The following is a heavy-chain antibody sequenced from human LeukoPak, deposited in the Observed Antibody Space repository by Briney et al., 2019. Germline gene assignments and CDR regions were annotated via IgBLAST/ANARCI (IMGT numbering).Heavy chain of an antibody. CDR1: GGSISGYY. V-gene: IGHV4-59*01. CDR2: IYYSGNN. J-gene: IGHJ4*02. D-gene: IGHD6-19*01. CDR3: ARAGKQWLVFDY. Sequence: PSETLSLTCTVSGGSISGYYWSWIRQPPGKGLEWIGYIYYSGNNDYNPSLKSRVTISVDTSKNQFSLKLSSVTAADTAVYYCARAGKQWLVFDYWGQGTLVTVSS.